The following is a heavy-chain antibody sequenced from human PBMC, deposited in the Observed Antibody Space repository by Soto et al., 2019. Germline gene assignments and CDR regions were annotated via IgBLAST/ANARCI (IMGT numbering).Heavy chain of an antibody. V-gene: IGHV4-34*01. CDR3: ARGFYSSSSNYYYYYMDV. J-gene: IGHJ6*03. CDR1: GGSFSGYY. CDR2: INHSGST. D-gene: IGHD6-6*01. Sequence: QVQLQQWGAGLLKPSETLSLTCAVYGGSFSGYYWSWIRQPPGKGLEWIGEINHSGSTNYNPSLKSRITISVDTSKNQFSLKLSSVTASDTAVSYCARGFYSSSSNYYYYYMDVWGKGTTVTVSS.